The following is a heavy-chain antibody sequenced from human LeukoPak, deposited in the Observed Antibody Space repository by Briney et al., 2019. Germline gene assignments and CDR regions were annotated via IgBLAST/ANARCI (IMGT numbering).Heavy chain of an antibody. CDR2: ISKDGTEQ. V-gene: IGHV3-7*01. J-gene: IGHJ4*02. Sequence: PGGSLRLSCAASGFTFNLYWMSWVRQAPGKGLEWVANISKDGTEQYYVDSVKGRFTISRDNAKNSVYPQMNSLRAENTAVYYCAASPGYWGQGTLVTVSS. CDR1: GFTFNLYW. CDR3: AASPGY.